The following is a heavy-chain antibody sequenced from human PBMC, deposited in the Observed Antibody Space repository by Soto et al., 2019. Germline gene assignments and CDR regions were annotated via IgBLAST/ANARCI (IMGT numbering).Heavy chain of an antibody. D-gene: IGHD4-17*01. V-gene: IGHV4-39*01. CDR1: GGSLSSSIYY. CDR2: IYYSGST. J-gene: IGHJ2*01. CDR3: AMPVTTLPRESWSFDL. Sequence: QLQLQESGPGLVKPSETLSLTCTVSGGSLSSSIYYWGWIRQRPGKGLELIGSIYYSGSTYYNPSVKRRVTICVDTSKNQFTLTASSVTAGNTAVYYRAMPVTTLPRESWSFDLWGRGTLVTVSS.